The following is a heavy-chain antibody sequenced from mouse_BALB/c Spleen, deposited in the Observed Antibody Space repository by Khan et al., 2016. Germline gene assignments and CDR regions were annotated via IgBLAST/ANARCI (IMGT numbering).Heavy chain of an antibody. CDR2: INPGSGGT. J-gene: IGHJ4*01. V-gene: IGHV1-54*01. CDR3: ARGGSTYAMDY. Sequence: QVRLQPSGAELVRPGTSVKVSCKASGYAFTNYLIEWVKQRPGQGLAWIGVINPGSGGTNYNEKFKGKATLTADNSSSHDYLQLSSLTSEYSAVYFCARGGSTYAMDYWGQGTSVTVSS. CDR1: GYAFTNYL. D-gene: IGHD1-1*02.